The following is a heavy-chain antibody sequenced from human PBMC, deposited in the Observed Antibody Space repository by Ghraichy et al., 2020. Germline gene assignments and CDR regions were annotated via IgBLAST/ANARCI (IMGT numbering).Heavy chain of an antibody. D-gene: IGHD2-15*01. CDR3: AREGCSGGSCYQGWFDP. Sequence: SVKVSCKASGGTFSSYAISWVRQAPGQGLEWMGGIIPIFGTANYAQKFQGRVTITADESTSTAYMELSSLRSEDTAVYYCAREGCSGGSCYQGWFDPWGQGTLVTVSS. J-gene: IGHJ5*02. V-gene: IGHV1-69*13. CDR2: IIPIFGTA. CDR1: GGTFSSYA.